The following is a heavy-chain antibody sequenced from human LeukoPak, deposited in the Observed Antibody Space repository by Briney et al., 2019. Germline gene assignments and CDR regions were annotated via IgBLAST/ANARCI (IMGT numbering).Heavy chain of an antibody. D-gene: IGHD6-6*01. J-gene: IGHJ4*02. CDR1: GGSISSGDYY. CDR3: ARLPREYSTWSSFDY. V-gene: IGHV4-30-4*01. Sequence: SETLSLTCTVSGGSISSGDYYWSWIRQPPGKGLEWIGYIYYSGSTYYNPSLKSRVTISVDTSKNQFSLKLSSVTAADTAVYYCARLPREYSTWSSFDYWGQGTLVTVSS. CDR2: IYYSGST.